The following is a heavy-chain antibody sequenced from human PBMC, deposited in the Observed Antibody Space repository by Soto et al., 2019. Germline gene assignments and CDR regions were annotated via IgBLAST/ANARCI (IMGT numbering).Heavy chain of an antibody. D-gene: IGHD3-16*01. V-gene: IGHV3-33*01. CDR2: IWDDGIKK. CDR1: GFTFSHYG. CDR3: VRGGNVAGAFDI. J-gene: IGHJ3*02. Sequence: QVQLVESGGGVVQPGRSLRLSCAASGFTFSHYGMHWVRQAPGKGLEWVAVIWDDGIKKFYPDSVRGRFTISRDNSENTLFLQMNILTAEDTAIDYCVRGGNVAGAFDIWGQGTMVTVSS.